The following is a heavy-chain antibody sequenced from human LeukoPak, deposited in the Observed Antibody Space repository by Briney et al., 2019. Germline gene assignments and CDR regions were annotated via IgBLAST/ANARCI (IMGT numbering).Heavy chain of an antibody. D-gene: IGHD6-19*01. V-gene: IGHV3-48*03. CDR2: ISVGGSDG. CDR1: GFSFRTYE. CDR3: ARDVGFNNGWPA. Sequence: PGGSLRLSCVASGFSFRTYEMNWVRQAPGKGLEWISYISVGGSDGDYADSVKGRFSISRDNAKNSLFLQMNSLRVEDTAVYYCARDVGFNNGWPAWGQGTLVTVSS. J-gene: IGHJ5*02.